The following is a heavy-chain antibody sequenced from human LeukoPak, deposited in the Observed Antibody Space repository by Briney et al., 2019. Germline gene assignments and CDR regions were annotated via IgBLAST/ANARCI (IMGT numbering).Heavy chain of an antibody. CDR2: INHSGST. J-gene: IGHJ4*02. CDR1: GGSFSGYY. V-gene: IGHV4-34*01. Sequence: SETLSLTCAVYGGSFSGYYWSWIRQPPGKGLEWIGEINHSGSTNYNPSLKSRVTISVDTSKNQFSLKLSSVTAADTAVYYCARGPRELGYCSSTSCRRVHYFDYWGQGTLVTVSS. D-gene: IGHD2-2*01. CDR3: ARGPRELGYCSSTSCRRVHYFDY.